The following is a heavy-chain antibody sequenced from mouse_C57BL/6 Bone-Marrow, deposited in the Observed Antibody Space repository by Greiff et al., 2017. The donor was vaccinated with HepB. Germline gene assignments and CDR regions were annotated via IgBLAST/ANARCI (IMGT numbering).Heavy chain of an antibody. CDR3: TRSPLYYYGSSYWYFDV. Sequence: EVQLQQSGTVLARPGASVKMSCKTSGYTFTSYWMHWVNQRPGQGLEWIGAIYPGNSDTSYNQKFKGKAKLTAVTSASTAYLELSSLTNEDSAVYYCTRSPLYYYGSSYWYFDVWGTGTTVTVSS. V-gene: IGHV1-5*01. J-gene: IGHJ1*03. CDR2: IYPGNSDT. D-gene: IGHD1-1*01. CDR1: GYTFTSYW.